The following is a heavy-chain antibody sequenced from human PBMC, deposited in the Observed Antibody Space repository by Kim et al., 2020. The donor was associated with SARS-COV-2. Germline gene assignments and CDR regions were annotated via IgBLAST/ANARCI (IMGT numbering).Heavy chain of an antibody. CDR1: GGSISSSSYY. J-gene: IGHJ4*02. D-gene: IGHD1-26*01. Sequence: SETLSLTCTVSGGSISSSSYYWGWIRQPPGKGLEWIGSIYYSGSTYYNPSLKSRVTISVDTSKNQFSLKLSSVTAADTAVYYCARHPRGMYGHFDYWGQGTLVTVSS. CDR2: IYYSGST. V-gene: IGHV4-39*01. CDR3: ARHPRGMYGHFDY.